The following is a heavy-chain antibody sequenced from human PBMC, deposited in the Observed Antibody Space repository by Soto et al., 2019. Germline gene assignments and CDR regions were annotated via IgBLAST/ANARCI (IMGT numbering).Heavy chain of an antibody. D-gene: IGHD3-22*01. Sequence: GSLRLSCAASGFTFSSYGMHWVRQAPGKGLEWVAVISYDGSNKYYADSVKGRFAISRDNSKNTLYLQMNSLRAEDTAVYYCAKPHYYDSSGYDPGYYFDYWGQGTLVTVSS. CDR3: AKPHYYDSSGYDPGYYFDY. V-gene: IGHV3-30*18. CDR2: ISYDGSNK. J-gene: IGHJ4*02. CDR1: GFTFSSYG.